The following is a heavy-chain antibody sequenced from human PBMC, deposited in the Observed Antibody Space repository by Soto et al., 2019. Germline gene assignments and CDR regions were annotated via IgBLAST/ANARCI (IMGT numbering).Heavy chain of an antibody. V-gene: IGHV4-38-2*01. J-gene: IGHJ5*02. CDR2: IYHSGST. D-gene: IGHD3-3*01. Sequence: PSETLSLTCAVSGYSISSGYYWGWIRQPPGKGLEWIGSIYHSGSTYYDPSLKSRVTISVDTSKNQFSLKLSSVTAADTAVYYCARGAYDFWSGYYTLSWPEWFDPWGQGTLVTVSS. CDR1: GYSISSGYY. CDR3: ARGAYDFWSGYYTLSWPEWFDP.